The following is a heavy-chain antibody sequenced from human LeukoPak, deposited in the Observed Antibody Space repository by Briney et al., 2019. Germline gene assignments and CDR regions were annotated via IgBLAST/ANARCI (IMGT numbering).Heavy chain of an antibody. CDR3: AREGYDSSGYYSRSVDY. D-gene: IGHD3-22*01. CDR1: GGSVSSGSYY. CDR2: IYYSGST. J-gene: IGHJ4*02. V-gene: IGHV4-61*01. Sequence: SESLSLTCTVSGGSVSSGSYYWSWMRQPPGKGLEWIGYIYYSGSTNYNPSLKSRVTISVDTSKNQFSLKLSSVTAADTAVYYCAREGYDSSGYYSRSVDYWGQGTLVTVSS.